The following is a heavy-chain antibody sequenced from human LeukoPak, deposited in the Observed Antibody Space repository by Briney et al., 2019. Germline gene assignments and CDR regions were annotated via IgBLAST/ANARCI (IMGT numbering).Heavy chain of an antibody. D-gene: IGHD3-22*01. CDR1: GGSISDSY. J-gene: IGHJ6*02. CDR2: MYVTGTT. V-gene: IGHV4-4*07. CDR3: ARENYYDSSGYSEGMDV. Sequence: PSETLSLTCTVSGGSISDSYLSWIRQPAGKGLEWIGRMYVTGTTNYNPSLRSRVTMSMDTSKNQSSLRLSSVTAADTAVYYCARENYYDSSGYSEGMDVWGQGTTVIVSS.